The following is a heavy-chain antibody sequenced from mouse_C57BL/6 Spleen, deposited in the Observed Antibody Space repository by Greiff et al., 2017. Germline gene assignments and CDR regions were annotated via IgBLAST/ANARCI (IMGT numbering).Heavy chain of an antibody. V-gene: IGHV5-2*03. CDR2: INSDGGST. CDR3: GRRGCYYAMDY. J-gene: IGHJ4*01. Sequence: DVMLVESGGGLVQPGESLKLSCESNEYEFPSHDMSWVRKTPEKRLELVAAINSDGGSTYYPDTMERRFIISKENTKKTLYLQLSSLRSEDTALYYCGRRGCYYAMDYWGQGTSVTVSS. CDR1: EYEFPSHD.